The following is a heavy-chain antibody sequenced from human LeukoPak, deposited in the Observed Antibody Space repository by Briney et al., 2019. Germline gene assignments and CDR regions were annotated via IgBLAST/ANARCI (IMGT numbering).Heavy chain of an antibody. CDR3: ARPAGSGGSSWYYFDH. Sequence: GRSLRLSCAASGFTFSSYAMHWVRQAPGKGLEWVAVISYDGSNKYYADSVKGRFTISRDNSKNTLYLQMNSLRAEDTAVYYCARPAGSGGSSWYYFDHWGQGTLVTVSS. J-gene: IGHJ4*02. D-gene: IGHD6-13*01. V-gene: IGHV3-30*04. CDR1: GFTFSSYA. CDR2: ISYDGSNK.